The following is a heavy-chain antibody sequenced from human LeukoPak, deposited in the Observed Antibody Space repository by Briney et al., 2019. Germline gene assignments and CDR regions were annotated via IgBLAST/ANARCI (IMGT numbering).Heavy chain of an antibody. CDR3: ARGGYYYDSSGYLFDY. D-gene: IGHD3-22*01. CDR2: ISSSGSTI. CDR1: GFTFSSYE. J-gene: IGHJ4*02. V-gene: IGHV3-48*03. Sequence: GGSLTLSCAASGFTFSSYEMNWVRHAPGKGLEWVSYISSSGSTIYYADSVKGRFTISRDNAKNSLYLQMNSLRAEDTAVYYCARGGYYYDSSGYLFDYWGQGTLVTVSS.